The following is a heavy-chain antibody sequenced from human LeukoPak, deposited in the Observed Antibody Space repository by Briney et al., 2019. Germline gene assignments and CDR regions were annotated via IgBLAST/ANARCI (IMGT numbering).Heavy chain of an antibody. V-gene: IGHV3-11*01. CDR1: EFVLSDYY. CDR2: ISDGGDTI. D-gene: IGHD3-10*01. J-gene: IGHJ4*02. Sequence: GGSLRLSCAASEFVLSDYYMSWLRRAPGKGLEWVAYISDGGDTIYYPDSVKGRFTISRDNAKNSLYLQMNGLRVEDTAVYYCAREMEGDYGSGTFFDLWGQGNTVTVSS. CDR3: AREMEGDYGSGTFFDL.